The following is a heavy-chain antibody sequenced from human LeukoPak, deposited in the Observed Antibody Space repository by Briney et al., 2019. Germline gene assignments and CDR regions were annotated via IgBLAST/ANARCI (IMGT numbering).Heavy chain of an antibody. CDR1: GGSISSYY. CDR3: ARDRADIVVVVAATSAWFDP. CDR2: IYYSGST. Sequence: TSETLSLTCTVSGGSISSYYWSWIRQPPGKGLEWIGYIYYSGSTNYNPSLKSRVTISVDTSKNQFSLKLSSVTAADTAVYYCARDRADIVVVVAATSAWFDPWGQGTLVTVSS. D-gene: IGHD2-15*01. J-gene: IGHJ5*02. V-gene: IGHV4-59*01.